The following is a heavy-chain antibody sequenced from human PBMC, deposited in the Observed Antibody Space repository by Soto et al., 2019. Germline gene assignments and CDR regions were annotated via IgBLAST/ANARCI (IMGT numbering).Heavy chain of an antibody. D-gene: IGHD1-26*01. CDR3: VRQGEGPQQDLVDV. J-gene: IGHJ6*02. Sequence: PSETLSLTCTVSGGSISSSSYYWGWIRQPPGKGLEWIGSIYYSGSTYYNPSLKSRVTISVDTSKNQFSLKLSSVTAADTAMYYCVRQGEGPQQDLVDVWGQGTTVTVSS. CDR2: IYYSGST. CDR1: GGSISSSSYY. V-gene: IGHV4-39*01.